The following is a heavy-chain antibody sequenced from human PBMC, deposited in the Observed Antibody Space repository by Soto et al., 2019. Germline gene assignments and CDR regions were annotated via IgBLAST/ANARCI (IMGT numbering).Heavy chain of an antibody. D-gene: IGHD3-16*01. CDR3: ATELGENPASPFDA. CDR1: GGIFSSYA. CDR2: IIPLFGTA. V-gene: IGHV1-69*01. Sequence: QEQLVQSGAEVKKPGSSVKVSCKASGGIFSSYAISWVRQATGQGLEWMGGIIPLFGTASYAQKFQGRVTITADESTSTVYMELSSLRSDDTAVYFCATELGENPASPFDAWGQGTLVTVSS. J-gene: IGHJ4*02.